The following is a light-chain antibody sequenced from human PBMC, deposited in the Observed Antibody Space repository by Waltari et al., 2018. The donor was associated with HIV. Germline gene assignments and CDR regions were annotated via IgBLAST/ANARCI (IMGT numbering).Light chain of an antibody. Sequence: QSALTQPASVSGSPGQSITISCTGTSSDVASYNYVSWYQLHPGKAPKLMIYEVSNRPSGVSNRFSGSKSGNMASLTISGLQAEDEADYYCSSYTSSSTLLVFGTGTKVTVL. CDR3: SSYTSSSTLLV. CDR2: EVS. J-gene: IGLJ1*01. CDR1: SSDVASYNY. V-gene: IGLV2-14*01.